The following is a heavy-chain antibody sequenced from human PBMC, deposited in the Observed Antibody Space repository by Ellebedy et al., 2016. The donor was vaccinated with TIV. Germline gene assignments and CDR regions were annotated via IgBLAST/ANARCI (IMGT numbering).Heavy chain of an antibody. D-gene: IGHD3-3*01. CDR1: GFTFSDYY. V-gene: IGHV3-11*06. J-gene: IGHJ4*02. CDR2: ISPDSINT. Sequence: LSLTCAASGFTFSDYYMGWVRQAPGKGLEWVSYISPDSINTNYGDSVKGRFTISRNNAKTSLYLHMDSLRAEDTAVYYCARACFGGACYFEHWGQGTQVTVSS. CDR3: ARACFGGACYFEH.